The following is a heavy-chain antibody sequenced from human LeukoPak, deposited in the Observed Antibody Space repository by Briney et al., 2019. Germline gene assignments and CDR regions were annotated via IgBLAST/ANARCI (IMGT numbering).Heavy chain of an antibody. CDR2: ISGSGGST. D-gene: IGHD6-6*01. CDR1: GFIFSSYA. Sequence: GGSLSLSCASSGFIFSSYAMSWVPQAPGKGLEWVSAISGSGGSTYYADSVKGRFTISRDNFKNTLYLQMNSPRAEETAVYDCAKDLAARPGVVILDYWGEGTLVSVCS. J-gene: IGHJ4*02. CDR3: AKDLAARPGVVILDY. V-gene: IGHV3-23*01.